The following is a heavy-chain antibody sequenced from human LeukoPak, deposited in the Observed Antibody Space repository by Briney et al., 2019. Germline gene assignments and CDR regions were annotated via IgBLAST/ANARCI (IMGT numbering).Heavy chain of an antibody. V-gene: IGHV5-51*01. J-gene: IGHJ4*02. CDR3: ARRALISTIGYQHIDY. D-gene: IGHD5-18*01. CDR2: IYPGDSDT. CDR1: GYSFTSYW. Sequence: GESLKISCKGSGYSFTSYWIGWGRQMPGKGLEWMGIIYPGDSDTRYSPSFQGQVTISADKSISTAYLQWSSLKASDTAMYFCARRALISTIGYQHIDYWGQGTLVTVSS.